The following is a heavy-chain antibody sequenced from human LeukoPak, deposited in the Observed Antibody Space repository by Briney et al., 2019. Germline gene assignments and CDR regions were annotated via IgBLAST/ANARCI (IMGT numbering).Heavy chain of an antibody. V-gene: IGHV1-2*04. CDR2: INPNSGGT. D-gene: IGHD6-19*01. CDR1: GYTFTGYY. Sequence: ASVKVSCKASGYTFTGYYMHWVRQAPGQGLEWMGWINPNSGGTNYAQKFQGWVTMTRDTSISTAYMELSRLRSDDTAVYYCARGPAVAGTEIDYWGQGTLVTVSS. CDR3: ARGPAVAGTEIDY. J-gene: IGHJ4*02.